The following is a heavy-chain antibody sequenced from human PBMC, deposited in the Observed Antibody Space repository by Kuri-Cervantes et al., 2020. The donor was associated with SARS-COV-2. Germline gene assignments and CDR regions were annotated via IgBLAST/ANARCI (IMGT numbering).Heavy chain of an antibody. J-gene: IGHJ6*02. CDR2: IHNSLDVI. CDR1: GFTFNRHP. D-gene: IGHD6-25*01. CDR3: TRDQRSGNMDV. Sequence: GESLKISCAASGFTFNRHPMNWVRQAPGKGLEWVSYIHNSLDVIYYADSVRGRFTISRDNARSSLYLQMNSLRVDDTAVYYCTRDQRSGNMDVWGQGTTVTV. V-gene: IGHV3-48*04.